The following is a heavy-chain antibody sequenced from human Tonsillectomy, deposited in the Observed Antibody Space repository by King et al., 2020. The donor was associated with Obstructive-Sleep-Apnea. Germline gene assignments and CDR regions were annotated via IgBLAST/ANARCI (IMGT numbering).Heavy chain of an antibody. Sequence: QLVQSGAEVKKPGASVKISCKASGYTFTSYAMHWVRQAPGQRLEWMGWINACNCNTKYSQKLQGRVTITRATSASSAYMELSSLRSEDTAVYYCARSMGIAAAVDYWGQGTLVTVSS. D-gene: IGHD6-13*01. V-gene: IGHV1-3*01. CDR2: INACNCNT. J-gene: IGHJ4*02. CDR3: ARSMGIAAAVDY. CDR1: GYTFTSYA.